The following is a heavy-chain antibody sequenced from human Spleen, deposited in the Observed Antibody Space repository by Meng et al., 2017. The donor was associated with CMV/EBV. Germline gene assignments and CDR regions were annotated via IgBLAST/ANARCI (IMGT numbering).Heavy chain of an antibody. Sequence: GESLKISCAASGFTFSSYGMHWVRQAPGKGLEWVAVISYDGSNKYYADSVKGRFTISRDNSKNTLYLQMNSLRAEDTAVYYCASGYDFWSGRYWGQGTLVTVSS. CDR2: ISYDGSNK. J-gene: IGHJ4*02. D-gene: IGHD3-3*01. V-gene: IGHV3-30*19. CDR3: ASGYDFWSGRY. CDR1: GFTFSSYG.